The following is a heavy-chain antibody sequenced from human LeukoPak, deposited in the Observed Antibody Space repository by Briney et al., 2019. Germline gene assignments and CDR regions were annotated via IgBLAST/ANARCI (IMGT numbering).Heavy chain of an antibody. J-gene: IGHJ5*02. V-gene: IGHV4-59*01. D-gene: IGHD1-26*01. CDR2: VYYSGST. Sequence: SETLSLTCTVSGGSISSYYWSWIRQPPGKGLEWIGYVYYSGSTNYNPSLKSRVTISVYTSKNQFSLKLRSVTAADTAVYYCAREAVGATAGFDNWGQGTLVTVSS. CDR1: GGSISSYY. CDR3: AREAVGATAGFDN.